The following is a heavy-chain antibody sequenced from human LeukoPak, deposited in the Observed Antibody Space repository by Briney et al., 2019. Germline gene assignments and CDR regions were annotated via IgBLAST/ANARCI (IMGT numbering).Heavy chain of an antibody. CDR2: INLNTGGT. D-gene: IGHD3-16*01. J-gene: IGHJ2*01. Sequence: GASVKVSCKASGDSFSDYYIHWVRQAPGQGPEWMGWINLNTGGTNYAQKFDGRFSMTRDTSINTAFMELSGLRFDDTAVYYCGSVRGSLSYFDLWGRGTLVTVSS. CDR3: GSVRGSLSYFDL. V-gene: IGHV1-2*02. CDR1: GDSFSDYY.